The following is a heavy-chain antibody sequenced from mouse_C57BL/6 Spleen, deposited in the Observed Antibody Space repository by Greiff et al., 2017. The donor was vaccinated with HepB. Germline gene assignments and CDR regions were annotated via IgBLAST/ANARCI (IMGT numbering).Heavy chain of an antibody. J-gene: IGHJ4*01. D-gene: IGHD2-4*01. Sequence: QVQLQQPGAELVKPGASVKLSCKASGYTFTSYWMHWVKQRPGRGLEWIGRIDPNSGGTKYNEKFKSKATLTVDKPSSTAYMQLSSLTSEDSAVYYCARCIYYDYDRGACYAMDYWGQGTSVTVSS. CDR1: GYTFTSYW. CDR3: ARCIYYDYDRGACYAMDY. CDR2: IDPNSGGT. V-gene: IGHV1-72*01.